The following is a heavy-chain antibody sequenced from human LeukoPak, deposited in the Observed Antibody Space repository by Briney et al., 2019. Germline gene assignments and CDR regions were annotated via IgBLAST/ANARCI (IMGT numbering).Heavy chain of an antibody. CDR3: ARDPYSGNYGNYYYYYMDV. CDR1: GFTFSSYE. D-gene: IGHD1-26*01. Sequence: GGSLRLSCAASGFTFSSYEMNWVRQAPGKGLEWVSSITSTSSYIYYADSVKGRFTISRDNAKNSLYLQMNSLRAEDTALYFCARDPYSGNYGNYYYYYMDVWGKGTTVTISS. J-gene: IGHJ6*03. CDR2: ITSTSSYI. V-gene: IGHV3-21*01.